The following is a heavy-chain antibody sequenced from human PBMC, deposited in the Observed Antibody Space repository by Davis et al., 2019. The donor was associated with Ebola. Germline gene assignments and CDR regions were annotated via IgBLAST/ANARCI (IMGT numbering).Heavy chain of an antibody. Sequence: PGGSLRLSCAASGFTFSSYWMSWVRQAPGKGLEWVANIKQDGSEKYYVDSVKGRFTISRDNAKNSLYLQMNSLRAEDTAVYYCARVLGDDFWSGYKDYWGQGTLVTVSS. D-gene: IGHD3-3*01. V-gene: IGHV3-7*01. CDR3: ARVLGDDFWSGYKDY. CDR1: GFTFSSYW. CDR2: IKQDGSEK. J-gene: IGHJ4*02.